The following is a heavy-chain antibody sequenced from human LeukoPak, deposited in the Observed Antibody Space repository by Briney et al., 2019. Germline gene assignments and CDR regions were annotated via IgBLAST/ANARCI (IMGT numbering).Heavy chain of an antibody. CDR2: IGTAGDT. CDR1: GFTFSDYD. D-gene: IGHD1-1*01. V-gene: IGHV3-13*01. CDR3: ARVAKERVGGVYYFDY. Sequence: PGGSLRLSCAASGFTFSDYDMHWDRQATGKGLEWVSAIGTAGDTYYTGSVKGRFTISRGNAKNSLYLQMNSLRAGDTAVYYCARVAKERVGGVYYFDYWGQGTLVTVSS. J-gene: IGHJ4*02.